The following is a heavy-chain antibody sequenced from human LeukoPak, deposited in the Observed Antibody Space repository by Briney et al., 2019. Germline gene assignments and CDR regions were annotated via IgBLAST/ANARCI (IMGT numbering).Heavy chain of an antibody. CDR2: IFYSGST. J-gene: IGHJ3*02. CDR3: ARDAYYYDSSGYYPDDAFDI. CDR1: GGSISSSNYY. Sequence: SETLSLTCTVSGGSISSSNYYWGWIRQPPGKGLEWIGSIFYSGSTYYNPSLKSRVTISVDTSKNQFSLKVNSVTATDTAVYYCARDAYYYDSSGYYPDDAFDIWGQGTMVTVSS. D-gene: IGHD3-22*01. V-gene: IGHV4-39*07.